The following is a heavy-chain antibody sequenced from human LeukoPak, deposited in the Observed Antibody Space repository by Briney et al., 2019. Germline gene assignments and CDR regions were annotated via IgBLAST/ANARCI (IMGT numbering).Heavy chain of an antibody. Sequence: QTGGSLRLSCAASGFTFSSYAMRWARQAPGKGLEWVSSVSGSGGSTYYADSVKGRFTISRDNSKNTLYLQMNSLRAEDTAVYYCAKPRAVGVNAFLDYWGQGTLVTVSS. J-gene: IGHJ4*02. CDR1: GFTFSSYA. CDR3: AKPRAVGVNAFLDY. V-gene: IGHV3-23*01. D-gene: IGHD2/OR15-2a*01. CDR2: VSGSGGST.